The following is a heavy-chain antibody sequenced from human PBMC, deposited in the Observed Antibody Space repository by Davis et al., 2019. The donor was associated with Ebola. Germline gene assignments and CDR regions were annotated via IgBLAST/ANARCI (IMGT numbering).Heavy chain of an antibody. Sequence: GGSLRLSCAASGFTFNNYAMSWVRQAPGKGLEWVSAISGSGGSTYYQDSVKGRFTISRDSSKNTMYLQMNSLGVDDTAVYYCAKYSGSGSPYDCWGQGTLVTVSS. CDR1: GFTFNNYA. CDR3: AKYSGSGSPYDC. CDR2: ISGSGGST. V-gene: IGHV3-23*01. J-gene: IGHJ4*02. D-gene: IGHD3-10*01.